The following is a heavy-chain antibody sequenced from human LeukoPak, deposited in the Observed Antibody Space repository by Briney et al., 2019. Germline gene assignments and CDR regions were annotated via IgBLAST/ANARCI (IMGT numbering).Heavy chain of an antibody. V-gene: IGHV2-5*02. Sequence: SGPTLVNPTQTLTLTCTFSGFSLSTSGVAVGWIRQPPGKALEWLALIYWDDDKRYSPSLKSWLSITKDTSKNQVVLTMTNMDPVDTATYYCAHSEDTALVHDAFDIWGQGTMVTVSS. CDR1: GFSLSTSGVA. D-gene: IGHD5-18*01. CDR2: IYWDDDK. J-gene: IGHJ3*02. CDR3: AHSEDTALVHDAFDI.